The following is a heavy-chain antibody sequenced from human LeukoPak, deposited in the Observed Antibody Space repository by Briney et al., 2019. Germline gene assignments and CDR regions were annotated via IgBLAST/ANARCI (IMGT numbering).Heavy chain of an antibody. Sequence: GGSLRLSCAASGFTFSSYSMNWVRQAPGKGLEWVSSISSSSSYISYADSVKGRFTISRDNAKNLLSLQMSSLRAEDTAVYYCARDGGYSSGYYTFDYWGQGTLVTVSS. CDR1: GFTFSSYS. V-gene: IGHV3-21*01. D-gene: IGHD3-22*01. CDR2: ISSSSSYI. J-gene: IGHJ4*02. CDR3: ARDGGYSSGYYTFDY.